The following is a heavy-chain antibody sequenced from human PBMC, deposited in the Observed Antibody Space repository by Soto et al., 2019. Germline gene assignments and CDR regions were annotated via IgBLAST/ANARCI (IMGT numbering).Heavy chain of an antibody. CDR2: ISSSSSYI. V-gene: IGHV3-21*01. CDR1: VFTFSSYS. Sequence: GGSLRLSCAASVFTFSSYSMNWVRQAPGKGLEWVSSISSSSSYIYYADSVKGRFTISRDNAKNSLYLQMNSLRAEDTAVYYCARAGTKRSETTIFGVVIPRHNWFDPWGQGTLVTVPQ. D-gene: IGHD3-3*01. CDR3: ARAGTKRSETTIFGVVIPRHNWFDP. J-gene: IGHJ5*02.